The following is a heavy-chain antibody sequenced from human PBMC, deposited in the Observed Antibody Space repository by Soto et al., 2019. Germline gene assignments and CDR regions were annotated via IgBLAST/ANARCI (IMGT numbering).Heavy chain of an antibody. V-gene: IGHV1-69*13. CDR1: GGTFSSYA. CDR3: ARGLRTYYYDSSGYYGLNYYYYGMDV. CDR2: IIPFFGTA. J-gene: IGHJ6*02. D-gene: IGHD3-22*01. Sequence: ASVKVSCKASGGTFSSYAISWVRQAPGQGLEWMGGIIPFFGTANYAQKFQGRVTVTADESTSTAYMELSSLSSEDTAVYYCARGLRTYYYDSSGYYGLNYYYYGMDVWGQGTTVTVSS.